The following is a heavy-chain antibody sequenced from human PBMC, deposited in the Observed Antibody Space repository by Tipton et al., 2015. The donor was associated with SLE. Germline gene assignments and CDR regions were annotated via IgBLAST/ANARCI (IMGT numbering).Heavy chain of an antibody. Sequence: TLSLTCAVSGYPINSGFYWGWIRQPPGKGLEWIGSIYHSGNTYYNPSLKSRVTISVDTSKNQFSLRLSSVTAADTAVYYCARDLRRYFDYWGQGTLVTVSS. V-gene: IGHV4-38-2*02. CDR3: ARDLRRYFDY. CDR1: GYPINSGFY. J-gene: IGHJ4*02. CDR2: IYHSGNT.